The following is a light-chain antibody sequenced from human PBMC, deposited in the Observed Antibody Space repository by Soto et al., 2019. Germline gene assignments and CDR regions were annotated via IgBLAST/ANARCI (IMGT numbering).Light chain of an antibody. CDR2: GNT. J-gene: IGLJ1*01. V-gene: IGLV1-40*01. Sequence: QSVLTQPPSVSGAPGQRVSISCTGSSTNIGAGYGVHWYQQRPGTAPKLLIVGNTIRPSGVPDRFSASTSGNTASLTISGLQAEGEADYYCCSYAGTYSYVFGTGTKVTVL. CDR3: CSYAGTYSYV. CDR1: STNIGAGYG.